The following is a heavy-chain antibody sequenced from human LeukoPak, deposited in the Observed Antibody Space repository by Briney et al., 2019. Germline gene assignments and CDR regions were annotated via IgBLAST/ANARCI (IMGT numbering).Heavy chain of an antibody. CDR2: IYYSGTT. CDR3: ARRHYGSGYYPYYFDY. J-gene: IGHJ4*02. Sequence: PSETLSLTCTVSGDSISTNYWNWIRQPPGKELEWIGTIYYSGTTFYNPSLKSRVTISVDTSKNQFSLRLNSVTAADTAVYYCARRHYGSGYYPYYFDYWGQGTLVTVSS. CDR1: GDSISTNY. D-gene: IGHD3-10*01. V-gene: IGHV4-39*01.